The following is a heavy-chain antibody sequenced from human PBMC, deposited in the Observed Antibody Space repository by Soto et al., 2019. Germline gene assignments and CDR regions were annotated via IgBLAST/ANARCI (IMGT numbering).Heavy chain of an antibody. CDR3: ATHWVVRAFDL. D-gene: IGHD3-10*01. Sequence: GAAQVSCKVSGYTLAELSMHKVGQAPGKGLERMGGCDPEDGETIYAQKFQDRVTMTEETSTDAAYMELSRLRSDDTAVYYCATHWVVRAFDLWGQGTMVNVSS. V-gene: IGHV1-24*01. CDR1: GYTLAELS. J-gene: IGHJ3*01. CDR2: CDPEDGET.